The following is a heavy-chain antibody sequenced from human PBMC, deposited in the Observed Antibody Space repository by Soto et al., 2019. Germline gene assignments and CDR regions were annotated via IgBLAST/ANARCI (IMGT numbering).Heavy chain of an antibody. CDR1: GGSISSYY. CDR2: IYYSGST. D-gene: IGHD1-1*01. Sequence: SETLSLTCTVSGGSISSYYWSWIRQPPGKGLEWIGYIYYSGSTNYNPSLKSRVTISVDTSKNQFSLKLSSVTAADTAVYYCARDLQLAMETLTDPWGQGSLVTVS. V-gene: IGHV4-59*01. J-gene: IGHJ5*02. CDR3: ARDLQLAMETLTDP.